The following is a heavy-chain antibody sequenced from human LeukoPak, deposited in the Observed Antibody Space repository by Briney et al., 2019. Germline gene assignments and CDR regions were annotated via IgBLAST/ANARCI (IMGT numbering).Heavy chain of an antibody. V-gene: IGHV4-38-2*02. D-gene: IGHD6-6*01. Sequence: PSEALSLTCTVSGYSISSGYYWGWIRQPPGKGLEWIGSIYHSGSTYYNPSLKSRVTISVDTSKNQFSLKLSSVTAADTAVYYCARIIAARRGYFDYWGQGTLVTVSS. CDR3: ARIIAARRGYFDY. CDR2: IYHSGST. J-gene: IGHJ4*02. CDR1: GYSISSGYY.